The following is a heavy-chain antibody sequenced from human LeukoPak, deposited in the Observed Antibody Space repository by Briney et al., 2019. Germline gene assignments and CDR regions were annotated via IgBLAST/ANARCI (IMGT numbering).Heavy chain of an antibody. CDR1: GGSIRSSYYY. D-gene: IGHD3-10*01. Sequence: SETLSLTCTVSGGSIRSSYYYWGWIRPPPGKGLEGSGSIYESGSTYYNPSLKSRVTISVDTSKNQFSLKLNSVTAPDTAVYYCATHYGPWGQGTLVTVSS. J-gene: IGHJ5*02. CDR2: IYESGST. CDR3: ATHYGP. V-gene: IGHV4-39*01.